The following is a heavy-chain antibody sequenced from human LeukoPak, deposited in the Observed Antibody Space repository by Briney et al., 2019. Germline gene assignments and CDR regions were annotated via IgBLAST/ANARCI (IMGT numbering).Heavy chain of an antibody. D-gene: IGHD3-22*01. CDR1: GFTFSSYW. V-gene: IGHV3-7*01. CDR3: AKDERGYYDSSGFFGAIDY. Sequence: GGSLRLSCAASGFTFSSYWMSWVRQAPGKELEWVANIKQDGSEKYYVDSVKGRFTISRDNAKNSLYLQVNSLRAEDTAVYYCAKDERGYYDSSGFFGAIDYWGQGSLVSVSS. J-gene: IGHJ4*02. CDR2: IKQDGSEK.